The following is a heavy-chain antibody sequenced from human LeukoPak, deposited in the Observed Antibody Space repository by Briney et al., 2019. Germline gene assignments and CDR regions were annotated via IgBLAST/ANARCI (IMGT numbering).Heavy chain of an antibody. CDR1: GGSISSGDYY. V-gene: IGHV4-30-4*01. J-gene: IGHJ5*02. CDR3: ARFGFGELFSGNWFDP. D-gene: IGHD3-10*01. Sequence: SETLSLTCTVSGGSISSGDYYWSWIRQPPGKGLEWIGYIYYSGSTYYNPSLKSRVTISVDTSKNQFSLKLSSVTAADTAVYYYARFGFGELFSGNWFDPWGQGTLVTVSS. CDR2: IYYSGST.